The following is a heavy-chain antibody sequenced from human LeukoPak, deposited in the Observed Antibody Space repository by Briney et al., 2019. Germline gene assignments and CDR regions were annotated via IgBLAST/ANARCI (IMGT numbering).Heavy chain of an antibody. J-gene: IGHJ4*02. CDR1: GFTFSTYA. V-gene: IGHV3-23*01. Sequence: GGSLRLSCAGSGFTFSTYAISWVRQAPGKGLEWVSAISGSGTSTYYADSVKGRFTMSRDNSKNTVSVQMNSLRAEDTAVYYCAKDGPDNYDRARPPPDYWGQGTLSSSPQ. CDR2: ISGSGTST. D-gene: IGHD3-22*01. CDR3: AKDGPDNYDRARPPPDY.